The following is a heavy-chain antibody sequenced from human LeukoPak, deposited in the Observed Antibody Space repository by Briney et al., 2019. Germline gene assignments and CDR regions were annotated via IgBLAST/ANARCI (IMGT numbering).Heavy chain of an antibody. V-gene: IGHV3-23*01. Sequence: GGSLRLSCAASGFTFSSYAMSWVRQAPGKGLEWVSAISGSGGSTYYADSVKGRFTISRDNSKNTLYLQMNSLRAEDTAVYYCANDRTGIAAAGPADYWGQGTLVTVSS. D-gene: IGHD6-13*01. CDR2: ISGSGGST. CDR3: ANDRTGIAAAGPADY. CDR1: GFTFSSYA. J-gene: IGHJ4*02.